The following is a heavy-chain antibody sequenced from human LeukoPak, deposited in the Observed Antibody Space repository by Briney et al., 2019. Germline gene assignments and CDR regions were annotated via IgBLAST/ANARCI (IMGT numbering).Heavy chain of an antibody. D-gene: IGHD2-21*02. CDR2: IKQDGSVK. CDR3: SACDVFDT. Sequence: PGGSLRLSFAASGFIFSTYWMTWVRQAPGKGLEWVANIKQDGSVKQYVDSVKGRFTISRDNVKNSLYLQMNSLRAEDSAVYYCSACDVFDTGGEGTMVTVSS. V-gene: IGHV3-7*01. J-gene: IGHJ3*02. CDR1: GFIFSTYW.